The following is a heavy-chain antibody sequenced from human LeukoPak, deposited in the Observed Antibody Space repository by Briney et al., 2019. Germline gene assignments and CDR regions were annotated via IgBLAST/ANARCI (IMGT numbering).Heavy chain of an antibody. D-gene: IGHD2-2*01. CDR1: GFTFSSYA. CDR3: ARSEGGYQLFPGHGMDV. V-gene: IGHV3-30-3*01. Sequence: GGSLRLSCAASGFTFSSYAMHWVRQAPGKGLEWVAVISYDGSNKYYADSVKGRFTISRDNSKNTLYLQMNSLRAEDTAVYYCARSEGGYQLFPGHGMDVWGQGTRSPSP. J-gene: IGHJ6*02. CDR2: ISYDGSNK.